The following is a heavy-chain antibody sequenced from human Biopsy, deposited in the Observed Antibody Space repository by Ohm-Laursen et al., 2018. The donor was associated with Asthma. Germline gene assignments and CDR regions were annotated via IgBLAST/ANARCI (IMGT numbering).Heavy chain of an antibody. D-gene: IGHD3-10*01. V-gene: IGHV3-33*01. CDR2: IWFDESNK. CDR1: GFTFGSYG. Sequence: SLRLSCAASGFTFGSYGLHWVRQAPGKGLEWVADIWFDESNKHYADSVKGRFTISRDNSKNILYLQMNSLRAEDTALYYCGRERSYMVDYWGQGTLVIVSS. J-gene: IGHJ4*02. CDR3: GRERSYMVDY.